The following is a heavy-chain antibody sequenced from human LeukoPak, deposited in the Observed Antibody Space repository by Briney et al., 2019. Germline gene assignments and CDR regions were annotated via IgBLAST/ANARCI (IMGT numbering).Heavy chain of an antibody. Sequence: PGGSLRLSCAASGFTFSSYSMNWVRQAPGKGLEWVSSISSSSSYIYYADSVKGRFTISRDNAKNSLYLQMNSLRAEDTAVYYCARDRYSGYDWLAFDIWGQGTMVTVSS. V-gene: IGHV3-21*01. CDR3: ARDRYSGYDWLAFDI. CDR2: ISSSSSYI. CDR1: GFTFSSYS. D-gene: IGHD5-12*01. J-gene: IGHJ3*02.